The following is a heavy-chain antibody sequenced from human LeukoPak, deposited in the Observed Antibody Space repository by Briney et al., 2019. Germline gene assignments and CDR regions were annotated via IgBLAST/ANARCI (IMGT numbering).Heavy chain of an antibody. CDR2: ISAYNGNT. CDR3: ARDMGNYYGSGSYHWFDP. D-gene: IGHD3-10*01. J-gene: IGHJ5*02. Sequence: ASVKVSCKASGYTFISYGISWVRQAPGQGLEWMGWISAYNGNTNYVQKLQGRVTMTTDTSTSTAYMELRSLRFDDTAVYYCARDMGNYYGSGSYHWFDPWGQGTLVTVSS. V-gene: IGHV1-18*01. CDR1: GYTFISYG.